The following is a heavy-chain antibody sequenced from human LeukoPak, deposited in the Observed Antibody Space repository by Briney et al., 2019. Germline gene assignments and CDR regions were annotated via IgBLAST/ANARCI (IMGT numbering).Heavy chain of an antibody. Sequence: GGSLRLSCAASGFTFSSYALNWVRQAPGKGLEWVSTISGSGDTTYYADSVKGRFTISRGNLENTLYVQMNSLRVEDTAVYYCAKGHSAHGTGFDYWGRGTLVIVSS. V-gene: IGHV3-23*01. CDR3: AKGHSAHGTGFDY. CDR2: ISGSGDTT. J-gene: IGHJ4*02. D-gene: IGHD1-1*01. CDR1: GFTFSSYA.